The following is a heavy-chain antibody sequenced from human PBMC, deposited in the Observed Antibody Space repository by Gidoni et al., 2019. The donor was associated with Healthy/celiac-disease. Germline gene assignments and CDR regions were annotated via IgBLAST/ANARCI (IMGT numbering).Heavy chain of an antibody. CDR3: ARSPLPHTDLTIVPFITMIAQPSDWYFDL. D-gene: IGHD3-22*01. CDR1: GGTFSSYA. V-gene: IGHV1-69*01. CDR2: IIPIFGTA. J-gene: IGHJ2*01. Sequence: QVQLVQSGAEVKKPGSSVKVSCKASGGTFSSYAISWVRQAPGQGLEWMGGIIPIFGTANYAQKFQGRVTITADESTSTAYMELSSLRSEDTAVYYCARSPLPHTDLTIVPFITMIAQPSDWYFDLWGRGTLVTVSS.